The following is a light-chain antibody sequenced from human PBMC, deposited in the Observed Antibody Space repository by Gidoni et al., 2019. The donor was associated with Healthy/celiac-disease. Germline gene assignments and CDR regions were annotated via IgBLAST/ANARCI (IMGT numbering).Light chain of an antibody. CDR2: GAS. J-gene: IGKJ2*01. CDR1: QRVSSSY. V-gene: IGKV3-20*01. CDR3: QQYGSSPKT. Sequence: EIVLTQSPGTLSLSPGERATLSFRASQRVSSSYLAWYQQKPGQAPRLLIYGASSRATGPPDRFSGSGSGTDFTLTISRLEPEDFAVYYCQQYGSSPKTFGQGTKLEIK.